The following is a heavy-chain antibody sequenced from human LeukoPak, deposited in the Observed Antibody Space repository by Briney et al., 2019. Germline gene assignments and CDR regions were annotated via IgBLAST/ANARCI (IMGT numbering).Heavy chain of an antibody. CDR3: ARGRYGDYVWYFDL. V-gene: IGHV3-21*01. Sequence: GGSLRLSCAASGFTFSSYSMNWVRQAPGKGLEWVSSISSSSSYIHYADSVKGRFTIPRDNAKNSLYLQMNSLRAEDTAVYYCARGRYGDYVWYFDLWGRGTLVTVSS. CDR1: GFTFSSYS. D-gene: IGHD4-17*01. J-gene: IGHJ2*01. CDR2: ISSSSSYI.